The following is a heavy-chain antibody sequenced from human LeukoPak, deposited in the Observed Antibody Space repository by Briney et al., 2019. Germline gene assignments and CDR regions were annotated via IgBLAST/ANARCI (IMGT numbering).Heavy chain of an antibody. V-gene: IGHV4-34*01. CDR1: GGSFSGYY. Sequence: SETLSLTCAVYGGSFSGYYWSWIRQPPGKGLEWIGEINHSGSTNYNPSLKSRVTISVDTSKNQFSLRLSSVTAADTAVYYCAREDSGSYYNYYYFYMDVWGKGTTVTISS. CDR2: INHSGST. CDR3: AREDSGSYYNYYYFYMDV. D-gene: IGHD3-10*01. J-gene: IGHJ6*03.